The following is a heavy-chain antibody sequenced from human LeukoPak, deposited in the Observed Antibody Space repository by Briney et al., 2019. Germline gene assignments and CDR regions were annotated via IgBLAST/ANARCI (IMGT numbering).Heavy chain of an antibody. CDR3: AKAGRSNYYYYGMDV. Sequence: GGSLRLSCAASGFTFSSYAMSWVRQAPGKGLEWVSAISGSGGSTYYADPVKGRFTISRDNSKNTLYLQMNSLRAEDTAVYYCAKAGRSNYYYYGMDVWGQGTTVTVS. J-gene: IGHJ6*02. CDR1: GFTFSSYA. V-gene: IGHV3-23*01. CDR2: ISGSGGST. D-gene: IGHD1-26*01.